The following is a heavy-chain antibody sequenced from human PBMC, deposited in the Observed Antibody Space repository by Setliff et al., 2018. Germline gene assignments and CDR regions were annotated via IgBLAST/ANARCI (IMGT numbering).Heavy chain of an antibody. V-gene: IGHV3-66*02. Sequence: PWGSLSLSCVVSGFTASNDFMGWVRQAPVKGLEWVSVIYNIGETRYSASVKGRFTISRDNGKNSLFLLMNSLKPEDTAVYYCASTGSGSGCYAGLESWGQGTPVTVSS. D-gene: IGHD2-15*01. CDR3: ASTGSGSGCYAGLES. CDR2: IYNIGET. J-gene: IGHJ4*02. CDR1: GFTASNDF.